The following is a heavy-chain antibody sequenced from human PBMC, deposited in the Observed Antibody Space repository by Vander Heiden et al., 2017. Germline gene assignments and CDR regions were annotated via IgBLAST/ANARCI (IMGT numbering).Heavy chain of an antibody. CDR3: AKDISRYDFTYLYYQYGMDV. CDR1: GFTFDDYA. V-gene: IGHV3-9*01. D-gene: IGHD3-3*01. Sequence: EVQLVESGGGLVQPGRSLRLSCAASGFTFDDYAMHWVRQAPGKGLEWVSGISWKSGSIVYADSVKGRFTISRDNAKNSLHLQMNSLRAEDTALYYCAKDISRYDFTYLYYQYGMDVWGQGTTVTVSS. J-gene: IGHJ6*02. CDR2: ISWKSGSI.